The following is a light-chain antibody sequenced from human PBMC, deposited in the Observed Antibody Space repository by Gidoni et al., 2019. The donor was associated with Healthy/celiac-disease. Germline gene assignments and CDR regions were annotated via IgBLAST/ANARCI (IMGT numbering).Light chain of an antibody. CDR2: GAS. CDR3: QQYGSSPLT. Sequence: EIVLTQSPGTLSLSPGERATLTCRASQSVSSSYLAWYQQKPGQAPRLLIYGASSRATGIPDRFSGSGSGTDFTLPISRLEPEDFAVYYCQQYGSSPLTFXGXTKVEIK. J-gene: IGKJ4*01. CDR1: QSVSSSY. V-gene: IGKV3-20*01.